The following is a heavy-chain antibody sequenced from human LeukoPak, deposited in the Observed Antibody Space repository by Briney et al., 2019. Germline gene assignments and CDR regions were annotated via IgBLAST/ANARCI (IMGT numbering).Heavy chain of an antibody. CDR2: IVVGSGNT. CDR3: ARDWEIGLFGYFDY. Sequence: GASVKVSCKASGFTFTSSAMQWVRQARGQRLEWIGWIVVGSGNTNYAQKFQGRVTVTTDTSTTTAYMELRSLRFDDTAIYYCARDWEIGLFGYFDYWGQGTLVTVSS. CDR1: GFTFTSSA. V-gene: IGHV1-58*02. J-gene: IGHJ4*02. D-gene: IGHD1-26*01.